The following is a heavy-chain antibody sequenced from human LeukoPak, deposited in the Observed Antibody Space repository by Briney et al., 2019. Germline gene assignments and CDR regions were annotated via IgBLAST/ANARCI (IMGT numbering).Heavy chain of an antibody. J-gene: IGHJ4*02. Sequence: PGGSLRLSCAASGFTFSSYEINWVRQAPGKGLEWVSYISSSGSTIYYADSVKGRFTISRDNAKNTLYLQMNSLTAEDTAVYYCAREVGVTTYPFDYWGQGTLVTVSS. CDR3: AREVGVTTYPFDY. CDR1: GFTFSSYE. V-gene: IGHV3-48*03. CDR2: ISSSGSTI. D-gene: IGHD4-17*01.